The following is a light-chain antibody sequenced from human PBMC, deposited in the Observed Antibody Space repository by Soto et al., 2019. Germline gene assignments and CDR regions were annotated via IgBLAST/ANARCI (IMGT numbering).Light chain of an antibody. V-gene: IGKV3-11*01. J-gene: IGKJ4*01. CDR2: DAS. Sequence: EIVLTQSPATLSLSPGERATLSCRASQSIRSYLAWYQHKPGQAPRLLIYDASNRATDIPARFSGSVSGTDFTLTISSLVPEDVAVYSCQQRSDCPRTFGGGTKVE. CDR1: QSIRSY. CDR3: QQRSDCPRT.